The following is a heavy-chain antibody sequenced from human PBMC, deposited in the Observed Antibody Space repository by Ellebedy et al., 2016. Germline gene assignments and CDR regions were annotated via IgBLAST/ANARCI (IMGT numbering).Heavy chain of an antibody. Sequence: GESLKISXAASGFTFSSYSMNWVRQAPGKGLKWVSSISSSSSYIYYADSVKGRFTISRDNAKNSLYLQMNSLRAEDTAVYYCARSYSKSFDYWGQGTLVTVSS. CDR3: ARSYSKSFDY. J-gene: IGHJ4*02. CDR1: GFTFSSYS. D-gene: IGHD4-11*01. CDR2: ISSSSSYI. V-gene: IGHV3-21*01.